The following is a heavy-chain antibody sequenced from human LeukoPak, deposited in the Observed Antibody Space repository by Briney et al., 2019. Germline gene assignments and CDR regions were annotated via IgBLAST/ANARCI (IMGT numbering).Heavy chain of an antibody. CDR2: INRNGGT. CDR1: GGSFSGYY. Sequence: PSETLSLTCAVYGGSFSGYYWTWIRQPPAKGLEWMGEINRNGGTNYNPSLKSRVTISGDTSKNQFSLKLTSVTAADTALYYCARGHSEGGYYYGFTSWGQGTLVTVSS. D-gene: IGHD3-3*01. J-gene: IGHJ5*02. CDR3: ARGHSEGGYYYGFTS. V-gene: IGHV4-34*01.